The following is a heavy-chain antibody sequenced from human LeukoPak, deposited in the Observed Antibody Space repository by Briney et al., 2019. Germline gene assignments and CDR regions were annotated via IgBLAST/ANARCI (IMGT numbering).Heavy chain of an antibody. Sequence: VASVKVSCKASGYTFTSYDINWVRQATGQGLEWMGWMNPNSGNTGYAQKFQGRVTMTRNTSISTAYMELSRLRSDDTAVYYCARIQYSSSWYDDYWGQGTLVTVSS. D-gene: IGHD6-13*01. CDR1: GYTFTSYD. V-gene: IGHV1-8*01. CDR3: ARIQYSSSWYDDY. J-gene: IGHJ4*02. CDR2: MNPNSGNT.